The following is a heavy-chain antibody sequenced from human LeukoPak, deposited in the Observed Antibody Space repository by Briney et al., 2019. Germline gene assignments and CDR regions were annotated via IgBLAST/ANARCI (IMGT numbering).Heavy chain of an antibody. D-gene: IGHD3-22*01. CDR3: ASLPRYDSSGYYYEDYFDY. CDR2: ISSSGSTI. Sequence: GGSLRLSCAASGFTFSSYEMNWVRQAPGKRLEWVSYISSSGSTIYYADSVKGRFTISRDNAKNSLYLQMNSLRAEDTAVYYCASLPRYDSSGYYYEDYFDYWGQGTLVTVSS. CDR1: GFTFSSYE. J-gene: IGHJ4*02. V-gene: IGHV3-48*03.